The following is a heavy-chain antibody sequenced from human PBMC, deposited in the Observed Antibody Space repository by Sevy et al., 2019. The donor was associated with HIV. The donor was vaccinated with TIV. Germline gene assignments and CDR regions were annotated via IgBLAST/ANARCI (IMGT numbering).Heavy chain of an antibody. V-gene: IGHV3-20*04. J-gene: IGHJ4*02. CDR2: INWNGVGT. Sequence: GGSLRLSCAASGLNFDDYGMSWVRQAPGKGLEWVSAINWNGVGTSYADSVKGRFTISRDNAKNSLYVQMNSLRAEDTALYSCARERSCGGDCYYFDYWGQGTLVTVSS. D-gene: IGHD2-21*02. CDR3: ARERSCGGDCYYFDY. CDR1: GLNFDDYG.